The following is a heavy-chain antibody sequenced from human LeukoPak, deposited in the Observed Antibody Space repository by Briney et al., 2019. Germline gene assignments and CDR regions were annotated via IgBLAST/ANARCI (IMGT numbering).Heavy chain of an antibody. J-gene: IGHJ6*03. CDR1: GGSISSGSYC. CDR2: VHISGST. D-gene: IGHD4-17*01. CDR3: ARSFGDYMYYYYMDV. Sequence: PSETLSLTCTVSGGSISSGSYCWSWIRQPAGKGLEWIGHVHISGSTNSNSSLKSRVTISVDTSKNQFSLKLSSVTAADTAVYYRARSFGDYMYYYYMDVWGKGTTVTVSS. V-gene: IGHV4-61*10.